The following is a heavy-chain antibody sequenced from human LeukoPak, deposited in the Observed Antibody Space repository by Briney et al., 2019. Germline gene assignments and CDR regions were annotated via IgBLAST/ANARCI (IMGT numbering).Heavy chain of an antibody. CDR1: GFTFSSYE. V-gene: IGHV3-7*03. CDR2: IKQDGSEK. Sequence: GGSLRLSCAASGFTFSSYEMNWVRQAPGKGLEWVANIKQDGSEKYYVDSVKGRFTISRDNSKNTLYLQMNSLRAEDTAVYYCARGYYDSSGYPNYYFDYWGQGTLVTVSS. D-gene: IGHD3-22*01. CDR3: ARGYYDSSGYPNYYFDY. J-gene: IGHJ4*02.